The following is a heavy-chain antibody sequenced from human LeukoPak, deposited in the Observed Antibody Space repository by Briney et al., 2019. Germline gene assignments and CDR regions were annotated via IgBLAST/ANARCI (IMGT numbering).Heavy chain of an antibody. CDR2: IETSGNT. CDR3: ARGPHYYYMDV. V-gene: IGHV4-4*07. CDR1: GGSISSYY. Sequence: SETLSLTCTVSGGSISSYYWSWIRQPAGKGLEWIGRIETSGNTNYKPSLKSRVTMSVGTSKNQFSLKLSSVTAADTAVYYCARGPHYYYMDVWGKGTTVTISS. J-gene: IGHJ6*03.